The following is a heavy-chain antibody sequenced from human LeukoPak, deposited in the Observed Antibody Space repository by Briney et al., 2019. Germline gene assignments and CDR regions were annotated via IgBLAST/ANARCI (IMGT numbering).Heavy chain of an antibody. V-gene: IGHV4-39*01. J-gene: IGHJ4*02. D-gene: IGHD3-3*01. Sequence: PSETLSLTCXVXXXXXXSXSYYWGWIRQPPGKGLEWIGSIYYSGSTYYNPSLKSRVTISVDTSKNQFSLKLSSVTAADTAVYYCASITLRVLDYWGQGTLVTVSS. CDR3: ASITLRVLDY. CDR2: IYYSGST. CDR1: XXXXXSXSYY.